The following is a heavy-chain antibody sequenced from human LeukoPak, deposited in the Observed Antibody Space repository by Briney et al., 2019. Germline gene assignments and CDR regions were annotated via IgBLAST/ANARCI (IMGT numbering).Heavy chain of an antibody. CDR3: ARHLSGVTGYSYGRGIDY. Sequence: PGGSLRLSCAASGFTFSSYEMNWVRQAPGKGLEWVSYISSSGSTIYYADSVKGRFTISRDNTKNSLYLQMSSLRAEDTAVYYCARHLSGVTGYSYGRGIDYWGQGTLVTVSS. V-gene: IGHV3-48*03. D-gene: IGHD5-18*01. CDR2: ISSSGSTI. J-gene: IGHJ4*02. CDR1: GFTFSSYE.